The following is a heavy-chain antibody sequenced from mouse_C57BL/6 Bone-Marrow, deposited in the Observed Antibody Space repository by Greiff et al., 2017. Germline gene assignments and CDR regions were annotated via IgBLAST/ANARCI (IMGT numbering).Heavy chain of an antibody. CDR2: ISDGGSYT. J-gene: IGHJ2*01. CDR3: ARDTRPYYYGTPYYCDY. Sequence: DVQLVESGGGLVKPGGSLKLSCAASGFTFSSYAMSWVRQTPEKRLEWVATISDGGSYTYYPDNVKGRFTISRDNAKNNLYLQMSHMKYEDTAMYYCARDTRPYYYGTPYYCDYWGQGTTLTVSS. CDR1: GFTFSSYA. V-gene: IGHV5-4*01. D-gene: IGHD1-1*01.